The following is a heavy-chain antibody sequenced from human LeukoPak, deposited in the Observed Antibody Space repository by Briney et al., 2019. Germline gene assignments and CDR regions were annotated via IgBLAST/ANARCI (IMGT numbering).Heavy chain of an antibody. CDR2: INGDGTRT. D-gene: IGHD3-22*01. V-gene: IGHV3-74*01. CDR3: ATDGSSGYFEY. J-gene: IGHJ4*02. CDR1: GFAFSRYW. Sequence: PGGSLRLSCAASGFAFSRYWMNWVRQGPGKGLEWVSRINGDGTRTIYTDSVEGRFTISRDNAKNRLYLQMNSLTAEDTAVYYCATDGSSGYFEYWGQGTLVTVSS.